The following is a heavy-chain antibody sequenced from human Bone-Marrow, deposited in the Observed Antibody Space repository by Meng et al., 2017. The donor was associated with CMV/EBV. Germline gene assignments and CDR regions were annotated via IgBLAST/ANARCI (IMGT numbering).Heavy chain of an antibody. CDR3: ARVRYYYDSSGYYDYYYYYGMDV. CDR2: IYYSGST. CDR1: GGSISSSSYY. D-gene: IGHD3-22*01. V-gene: IGHV4-39*07. J-gene: IGHJ6*02. Sequence: SETLSLTCTVSGGSISSSSYYWGWIRQPPGKGLEWIGSIYYSGSTYYNPSLKSRVTISVDTSKNQFSLKLSSVTAADTAVYYCARVRYYYDSSGYYDYYYYYGMDVWGQGNTVTVYS.